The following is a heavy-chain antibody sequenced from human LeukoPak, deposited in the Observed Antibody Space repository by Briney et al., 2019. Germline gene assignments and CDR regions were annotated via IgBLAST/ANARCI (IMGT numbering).Heavy chain of an antibody. CDR1: GFTFSDYA. Sequence: GGSLRLSCAASGFTFSDYAMSWVRQAPGKGLEWVSGISDSGRSTYYTDSVRGRCTISRDISKNRVYLQLNNLRAEDTALYFCARHDSFIPFWGQGTLVSVSS. V-gene: IGHV3-23*01. J-gene: IGHJ4*02. CDR3: ARHDSFIPF. CDR2: ISDSGRST. D-gene: IGHD5-18*01.